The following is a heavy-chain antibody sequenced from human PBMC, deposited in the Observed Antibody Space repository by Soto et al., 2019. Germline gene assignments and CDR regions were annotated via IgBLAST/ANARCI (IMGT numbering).Heavy chain of an antibody. V-gene: IGHV4-39*01. J-gene: IGHJ4*02. CDR1: GDPISRSTYS. CDR2: LYYTGTT. Sequence: TLSLTCTVPGDPISRSTYSWGWIRQPPGKGLERIGSLYYTGTTYYNPSLKTRVTVSVDTSKNQFSLKLSSVTAADSAVYYCASLGDYVDYWGQGTLVTVPS. CDR3: ASLGDYVDY. D-gene: IGHD4-17*01.